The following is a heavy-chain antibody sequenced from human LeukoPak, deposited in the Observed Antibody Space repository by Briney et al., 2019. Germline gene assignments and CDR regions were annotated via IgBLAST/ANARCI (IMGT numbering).Heavy chain of an antibody. CDR3: AGQDYGDSSFDY. CDR2: ISYDGSNK. D-gene: IGHD4-17*01. V-gene: IGHV3-30*03. CDR1: GFTFSSYG. J-gene: IGHJ4*02. Sequence: GRSLRLSCAASGFTFSSYGMHWVRQAPGKGLEWVAVISYDGSNKYYADSVKGRFTISRDNSKNTLYLQMNSLRAEDTAVYYCAGQDYGDSSFDYWGQGTLVTVSS.